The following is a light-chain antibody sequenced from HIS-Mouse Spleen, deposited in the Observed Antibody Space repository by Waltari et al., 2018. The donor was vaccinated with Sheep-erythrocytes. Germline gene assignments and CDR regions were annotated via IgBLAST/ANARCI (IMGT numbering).Light chain of an antibody. CDR2: DVS. Sequence: QSALTQPRSVSGSPGQSVTISCTGTSSAVGGYHYVSWYQQHPGKAPNLMIYDVSNRPSGVPDRFSGSKSGNTASLTISGLQAEDEADYYCCSYAGSYNHVFATGTKVTVL. V-gene: IGLV2-11*01. J-gene: IGLJ1*01. CDR3: CSYAGSYNHV. CDR1: SSAVGGYHY.